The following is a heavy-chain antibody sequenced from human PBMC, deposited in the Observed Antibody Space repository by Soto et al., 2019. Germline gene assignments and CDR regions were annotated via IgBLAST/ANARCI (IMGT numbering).Heavy chain of an antibody. V-gene: IGHV3-30-3*01. CDR1: GFTFSSYA. CDR2: ISYDGSNK. CDR3: ARGPIAAAEGY. J-gene: IGHJ4*02. D-gene: IGHD6-13*01. Sequence: QVQLVESGGGVVQPGRSLRLSCAASGFTFSSYAMHWVRQALGKGLEWVAVISYDGSNKCYADSVKGRFTISRDNSKNTLYLQMNSLRAEDTAVYYCARGPIAAAEGYWGQGTLVTVSS.